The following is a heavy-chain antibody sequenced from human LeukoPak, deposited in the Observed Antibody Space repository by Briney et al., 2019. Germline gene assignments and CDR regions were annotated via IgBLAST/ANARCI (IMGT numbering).Heavy chain of an antibody. Sequence: SETLSLTCTVSGGSISSYYWSWIRQPPGKGLEWIGYIYYSGSTNYNPSLKSRVTISVDTSKNQFSLKLSSVTAADTAVYYCAGEGPYGSGSHYNWFDPWGQGTLVTVSS. D-gene: IGHD3-10*01. J-gene: IGHJ5*02. CDR1: GGSISSYY. V-gene: IGHV4-59*01. CDR2: IYYSGST. CDR3: AGEGPYGSGSHYNWFDP.